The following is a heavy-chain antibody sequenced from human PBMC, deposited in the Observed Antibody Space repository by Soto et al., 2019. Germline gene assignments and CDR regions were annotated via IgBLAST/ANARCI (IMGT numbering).Heavy chain of an antibody. D-gene: IGHD2-2*02. V-gene: IGHV4-59*01. CDR1: GGSISSYY. CDR2: IYYSGRT. Sequence: QVQLQESGPGLVKPSETLSLTCTVSGGSISSYYWSWIRQPPGKGLEWIGYIYYSGRTNYNPSLKSRVTISVDTSKSQFSLKLSSVTAADTAVYYCARGYCRSTSCYIWDNWFDPWGQGTLVTVSS. CDR3: ARGYCRSTSCYIWDNWFDP. J-gene: IGHJ5*02.